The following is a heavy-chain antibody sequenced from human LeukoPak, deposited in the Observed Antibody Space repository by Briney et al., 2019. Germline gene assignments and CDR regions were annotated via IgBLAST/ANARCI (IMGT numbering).Heavy chain of an antibody. CDR2: INQSGRT. J-gene: IGHJ3*02. CDR3: ARGWFGFWHISYADDNAFDI. Sequence: SETLSLTCAVDGGSFSGYYWSWIRQVPGKGLEWIGEINQSGRTNYNPFFKSRVTISVDTSKNQISLKLSFVTATDTAMYFCARGWFGFWHISYADDNAFDIWGQGTMVTVSS. CDR1: GGSFSGYY. V-gene: IGHV4-34*01. D-gene: IGHD2-2*01.